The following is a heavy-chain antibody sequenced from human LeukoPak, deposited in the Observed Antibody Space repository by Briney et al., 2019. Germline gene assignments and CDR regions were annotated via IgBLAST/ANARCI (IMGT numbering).Heavy chain of an antibody. CDR3: VRGDWYFES. Sequence: PGGSLRLSCAASGFTFSSYAMTWVRQAPGTGLEWVANVNKEGTEKHFLDSVEGRFTISRDNAKKSLYLQMSSLRPEDTAVYFCVRGDWYFESWGQGTLVTVSS. D-gene: IGHD2-21*02. CDR1: GFTFSSYA. V-gene: IGHV3-7*04. J-gene: IGHJ4*02. CDR2: VNKEGTEK.